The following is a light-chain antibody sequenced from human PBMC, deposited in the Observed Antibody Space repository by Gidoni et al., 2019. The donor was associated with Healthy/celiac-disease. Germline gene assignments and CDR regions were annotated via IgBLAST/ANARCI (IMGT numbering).Light chain of an antibody. J-gene: IGKJ3*01. CDR3: QQFNSDPFT. Sequence: AIQLTQSPSSLSASVGDRITITCRARQGMSSELGWSQQKPGKVPKLLLYAASSSESGVPSRFSVSGSGTDFTLTISSLQPEDFATYYCQQFNSDPFTFGPGTKVDIK. CDR1: QGMSSE. V-gene: IGKV1-13*02. CDR2: AAS.